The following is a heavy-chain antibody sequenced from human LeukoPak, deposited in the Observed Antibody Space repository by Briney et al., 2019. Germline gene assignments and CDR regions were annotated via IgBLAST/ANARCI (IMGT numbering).Heavy chain of an antibody. J-gene: IGHJ4*02. CDR2: IYYSGST. Sequence: SETLSLTCTVSGGSISSYYWSWIRQPPGKGLEWIGYIYYSGSTNYNPSPKSRVTISVDTSKNQFSLKLSSVAAADTAVYYCARGNYDFWSGYRSGYFDYWGQGTLVTVSS. CDR3: ARGNYDFWSGYRSGYFDY. D-gene: IGHD3-3*01. V-gene: IGHV4-59*01. CDR1: GGSISSYY.